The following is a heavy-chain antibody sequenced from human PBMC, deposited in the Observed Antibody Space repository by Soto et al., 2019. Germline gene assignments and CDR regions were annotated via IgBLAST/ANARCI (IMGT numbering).Heavy chain of an antibody. CDR1: GFTFSSYS. CDR3: ARWGYYDSSGYYLL. V-gene: IGHV3-48*02. CDR2: ISSSSSTI. Sequence: EVQLVESGGGLVQPGGSLRLSCAASGFTFSSYSMNWVRQAPGKGLEWVSYISSSSSTIYYADSVKGRFTISRDNVKNSLYLQMNSLRDEDTAVYYCARWGYYDSSGYYLLWGQGTLVTVSS. D-gene: IGHD3-22*01. J-gene: IGHJ4*02.